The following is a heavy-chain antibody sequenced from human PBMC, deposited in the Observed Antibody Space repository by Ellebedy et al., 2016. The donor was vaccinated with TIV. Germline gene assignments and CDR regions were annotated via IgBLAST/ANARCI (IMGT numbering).Heavy chain of an antibody. Sequence: SLKISCIASGFIFDEYAMHWVRQTPGKGLEWVSGINWNSRETAYAASVRGRFTISRDNAKNSLYLQMDGLRPEDTALYYCARVGLRFGYYYRMDVWGQGTTVTVSS. J-gene: IGHJ6*02. V-gene: IGHV3-9*01. CDR1: GFIFDEYA. D-gene: IGHD3-3*01. CDR3: ARVGLRFGYYYRMDV. CDR2: INWNSRET.